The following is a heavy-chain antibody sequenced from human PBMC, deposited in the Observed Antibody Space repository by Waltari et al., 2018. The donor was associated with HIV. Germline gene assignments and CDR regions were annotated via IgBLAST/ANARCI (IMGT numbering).Heavy chain of an antibody. CDR3: ARDIPRMGIDY. V-gene: IGHV1-3*01. D-gene: IGHD2-15*01. J-gene: IGHJ4*02. CDR1: GYHFTSDA. Sequence: QVQLVQSGAEVKKPGASVKVSCKASGYHFTSDAMHWVRQAPGQRLEWMGWINAGNGNTKYSQKFQGRVTITRDTSASTAYMELSSLRSEDTAVYYCARDIPRMGIDYWGQGTLVTVSS. CDR2: INAGNGNT.